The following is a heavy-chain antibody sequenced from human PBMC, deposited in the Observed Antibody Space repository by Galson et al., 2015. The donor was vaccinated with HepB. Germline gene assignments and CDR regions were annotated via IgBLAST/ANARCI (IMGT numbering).Heavy chain of an antibody. J-gene: IGHJ5*02. V-gene: IGHV1-46*03. D-gene: IGHD6-13*01. Sequence: SVKVSCKACGYTFTSYYRHWVRQAPGQGLEWMGIVKPSGGSTSYAQQFQGRVTMTRDTSTSTVYMELSSLRSEDTAVYYCARVYGELAPGAWFDPWGQGTLVTVSS. CDR3: ARVYGELAPGAWFDP. CDR1: GYTFTSYY. CDR2: VKPSGGST.